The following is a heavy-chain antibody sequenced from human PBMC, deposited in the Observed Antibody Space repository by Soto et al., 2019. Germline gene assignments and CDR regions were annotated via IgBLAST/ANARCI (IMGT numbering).Heavy chain of an antibody. CDR1: GFTFSSYA. D-gene: IGHD1-26*01. CDR3: ARDGWELLGHDAFDI. Sequence: QVQLVESGGGVVQPGRSLRLSCAASGFTFSSYAMHWVRQAPGKGLEWVAVISYDGSNKYYADSVKGRFTISRDNSKNTRYLQMNSLRAEDTAVYYCARDGWELLGHDAFDIWGQGTMVTVSS. CDR2: ISYDGSNK. V-gene: IGHV3-30-3*01. J-gene: IGHJ3*02.